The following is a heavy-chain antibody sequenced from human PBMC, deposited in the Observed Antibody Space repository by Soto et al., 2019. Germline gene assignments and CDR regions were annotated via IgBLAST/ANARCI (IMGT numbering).Heavy chain of an antibody. D-gene: IGHD3-10*01. J-gene: IGHJ3*02. CDR1: GFAFSSHP. Sequence: GGSLRLSCSASGFAFSSHPMSWVRQAPEKGLEWVSGISDGGDLTYNADSVKGRFTISRDNSKGTLYLQMNSLRAEDTAVYYCARRVIGSSRAFDIWGQGTMVTVSS. CDR3: ARRVIGSSRAFDI. CDR2: ISDGGDLT. V-gene: IGHV3-23*01.